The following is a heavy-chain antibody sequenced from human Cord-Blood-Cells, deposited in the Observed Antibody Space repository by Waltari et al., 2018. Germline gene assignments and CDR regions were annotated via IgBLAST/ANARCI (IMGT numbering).Heavy chain of an antibody. CDR3: ARPQGICSGGSCYSDAFDI. D-gene: IGHD2-15*01. V-gene: IGHV4-39*01. CDR2: IYYSGST. Sequence: QLQLQESGPGLVKPSETLSLTCTVSGGSISSSSYYWGWIRQPPGKGLEWIGSIYYSGSTYYTPSIKSRVTISVDTSKNQFSLKLSSVTAADTAVYYCARPQGICSGGSCYSDAFDIWGQGTMVTVSS. CDR1: GGSISSSSYY. J-gene: IGHJ3*02.